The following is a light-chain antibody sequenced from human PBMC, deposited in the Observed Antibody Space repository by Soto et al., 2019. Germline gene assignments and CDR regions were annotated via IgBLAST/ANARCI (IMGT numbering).Light chain of an antibody. CDR1: QNINSW. J-gene: IGKJ5*01. CDR3: QQYASYPT. CDR2: KAS. V-gene: IGKV1-5*03. Sequence: DIQMTQSPSTLSAFVGDRVTITCRASQNINSWLAWYQQKPGKAPKLLIYKASSLQSGVPSRFSGRGSGTEFTLTVSSLQPDDFATYYCQQYASYPTFGQGTRLEIK.